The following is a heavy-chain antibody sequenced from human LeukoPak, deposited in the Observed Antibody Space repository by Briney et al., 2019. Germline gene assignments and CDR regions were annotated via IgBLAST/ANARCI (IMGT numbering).Heavy chain of an antibody. CDR1: GYTLTELS. D-gene: IGHD5-24*01. CDR2: FDPEDGGI. V-gene: IGHV1-24*01. Sequence: GASVKVSCKVSGYTLTELSMHWVRQAPGKGLEWMGGFDPEDGGIINAQRFQGRVTITADESTSTAYMELSSLRSEDTAVYYCVSDRSDGGYAESNGYPTFDLWGRGTLVTVSS. CDR3: VSDRSDGGYAESNGYPTFDL. J-gene: IGHJ2*01.